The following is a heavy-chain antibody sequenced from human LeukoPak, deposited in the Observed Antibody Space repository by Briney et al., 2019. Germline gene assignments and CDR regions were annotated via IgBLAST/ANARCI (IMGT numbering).Heavy chain of an antibody. CDR1: GLTFSTSG. D-gene: IGHD1-14*01. J-gene: IGHJ4*02. Sequence: GGSLRLSCTASGLTFSTSGFNWVRQAPGKGQEWVASIGPTGSDRYHADSIKGRFTISRDNANNFLYLQMNSLRAEDTAVYYCATETNGRHYDYWGQGTLLTVSS. CDR2: IGPTGSDR. CDR3: ATETNGRHYDY. V-gene: IGHV3-21*06.